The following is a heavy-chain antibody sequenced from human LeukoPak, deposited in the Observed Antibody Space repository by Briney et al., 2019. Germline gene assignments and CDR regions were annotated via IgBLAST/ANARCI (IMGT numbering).Heavy chain of an antibody. J-gene: IGHJ4*02. CDR2: ISYDGIHK. D-gene: IGHD3-22*01. CDR1: GFTFSNYA. Sequence: GSLRLSCAASGFTFSNYAMHWVRQAPGKGLEWVAVISYDGIHKYYADSVKGRFTISRDNAKNSLYLQMNSLRAEDTAVYYCARADYYDSSGYIDYWGQGTLVTVSS. CDR3: ARADYYDSSGYIDY. V-gene: IGHV3-30*04.